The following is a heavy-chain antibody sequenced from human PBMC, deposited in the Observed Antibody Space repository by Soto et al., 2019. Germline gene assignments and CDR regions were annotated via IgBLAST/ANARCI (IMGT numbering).Heavy chain of an antibody. Sequence: QVQLVQSGAEVKRPGSSVKLSCKASGGTFTYYGISWVRQAPGQGLEWMGGIIPIIGPATYAQKFQGRVKITAGQSTKTAHMDLSSLRSEDPALYYCAGDLGTTIAGPPRRETYGWVDPWGQGNLVTVSS. V-gene: IGHV1-69*01. CDR2: IIPIIGPA. CDR1: GGTFTYYG. D-gene: IGHD3-22*01. J-gene: IGHJ5*02. CDR3: AGDLGTTIAGPPRRETYGWVDP.